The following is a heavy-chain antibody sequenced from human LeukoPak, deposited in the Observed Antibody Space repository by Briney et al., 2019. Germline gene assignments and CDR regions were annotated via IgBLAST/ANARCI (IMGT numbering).Heavy chain of an antibody. CDR3: ARGLSGRYYYYYYYMDV. CDR2: INHSGST. CDR1: GGSFSGYY. J-gene: IGHJ6*03. V-gene: IGHV4-34*01. D-gene: IGHD3-16*02. Sequence: SETLSLTCAVYGGSFSGYYWSWIRQPPGKGLEWIGEINHSGSTNYNPSLKSRVTISVDTSKNQFSLKLSSVTAADTAVYYCARGLSGRYYYYYYYMDVWGKGTTVTVSS.